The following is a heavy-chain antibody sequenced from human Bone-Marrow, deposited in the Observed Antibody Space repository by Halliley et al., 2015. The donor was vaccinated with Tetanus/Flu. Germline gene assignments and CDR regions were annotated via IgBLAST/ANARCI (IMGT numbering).Heavy chain of an antibody. D-gene: IGHD4-4*01. Sequence: GLVKPSETLSLTCTVSGGSVSAYSWSWIRQPPGKGLEWIGSISDSGSTDYNPTLKSRVTFSVDTSKNQLSLRLRSVTAADTAVYYCATERGNDDFSIWFDPWGQGTLVTVSS. J-gene: IGHJ5*02. CDR1: GGSVSAYS. CDR2: ISDSGST. CDR3: ATERGNDDFSIWFDP. V-gene: IGHV4-59*02.